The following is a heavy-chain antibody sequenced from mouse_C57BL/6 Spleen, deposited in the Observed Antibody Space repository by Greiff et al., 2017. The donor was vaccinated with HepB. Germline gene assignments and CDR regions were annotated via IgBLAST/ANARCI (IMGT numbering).Heavy chain of an antibody. CDR3: VRTKGYAMDY. J-gene: IGHJ4*01. CDR1: GFSFNTYA. V-gene: IGHV10-1*01. D-gene: IGHD1-3*01. CDR2: IRSKSNNYAT. Sequence: DVHLVESGGGLVQPKGSLKLSCAASGFSFNTYAMNWVRQAPGKGLEWVARIRSKSNNYATYYADSVKDRFTISRDDSESMLYLQMNNLKTEDTAMYYCVRTKGYAMDYWGQGTSVTVSS.